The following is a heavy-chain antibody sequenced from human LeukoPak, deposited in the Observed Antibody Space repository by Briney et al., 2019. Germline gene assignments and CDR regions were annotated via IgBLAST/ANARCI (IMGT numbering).Heavy chain of an antibody. D-gene: IGHD3-10*01. CDR1: GLSVSGNH. CDR2: INNEAST. Sequence: GGSLRLSCAASGLSVSGNHMSWVRQAPGKGLEWVSLINNEASTDYAGSVKGRFSISRDYSKNTLYLQMNSLKAEDTAVYYCANGSGVFDPWGQGTLVTVSS. CDR3: ANGSGVFDP. V-gene: IGHV3-66*01. J-gene: IGHJ5*02.